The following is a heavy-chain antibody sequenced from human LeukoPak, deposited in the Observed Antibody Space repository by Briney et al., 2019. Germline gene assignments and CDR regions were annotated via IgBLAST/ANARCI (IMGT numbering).Heavy chain of an antibody. D-gene: IGHD2-21*01. V-gene: IGHV3-7*01. Sequence: GGSLRLSCAASGFTFSSYWMSWVRQAPGKGLEWVANIKEDRTEIQYADSVKGRFTISRDNAKNSLYLQMSRLRAEDTAVYSCARATASNWFDPWGQGTLVTVSS. J-gene: IGHJ5*02. CDR3: ARATASNWFDP. CDR1: GFTFSSYW. CDR2: IKEDRTEI.